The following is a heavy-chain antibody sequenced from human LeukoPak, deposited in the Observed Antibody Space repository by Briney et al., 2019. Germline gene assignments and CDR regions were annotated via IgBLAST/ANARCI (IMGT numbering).Heavy chain of an antibody. CDR3: ARGGADFWSGHMDV. J-gene: IGHJ6*03. CDR2: IFYTGNT. CDR1: GGSISSYY. Sequence: SETLSLTCTVSGGSISSYYWSWIRQPPGRGLEWIGYIFYTGNTNYNPSLKSRVTVSLDTSKNQFSLKLRSVTAADTAVYYCARGGADFWSGHMDVWGRGTTVTVSS. V-gene: IGHV4-59*01. D-gene: IGHD3-3*01.